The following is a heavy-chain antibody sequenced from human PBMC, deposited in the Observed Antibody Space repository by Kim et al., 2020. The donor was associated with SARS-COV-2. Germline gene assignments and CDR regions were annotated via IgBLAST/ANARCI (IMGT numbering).Heavy chain of an antibody. D-gene: IGHD3-3*01. J-gene: IGHJ4*02. CDR3: ARVRFSITIFGVVTRLLDY. Sequence: SETLSLTCTVSGGSISSGDYYWSWIRQPPGKGLEWIGYIYYSGSTYYNPSLKSRVTISVDTSKNQFSLKLSSVTAADTAVYYCARVRFSITIFGVVTRLLDYGGQGTLSPSPQ. CDR1: GGSISSGDYY. CDR2: IYYSGST. V-gene: IGHV4-30-4*01.